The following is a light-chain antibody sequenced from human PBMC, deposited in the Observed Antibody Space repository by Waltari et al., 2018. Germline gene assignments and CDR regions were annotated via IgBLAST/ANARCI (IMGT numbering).Light chain of an antibody. Sequence: EIVLPQSPATLSLSPGERATLSCRASQTVTTYLAWYQQKPGQPPRLLIYDASNRATGIPARFSGSGSGTDFTLTISSLEPEDVAVYYCQHRYDWPLTFGGGTKVEIK. V-gene: IGKV3-11*01. J-gene: IGKJ4*01. CDR2: DAS. CDR1: QTVTTY. CDR3: QHRYDWPLT.